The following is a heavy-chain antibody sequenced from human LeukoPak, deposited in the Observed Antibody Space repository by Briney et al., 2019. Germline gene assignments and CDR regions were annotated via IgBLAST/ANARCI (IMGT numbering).Heavy chain of an antibody. D-gene: IGHD6-19*01. CDR3: ARDGEPAVPGGAYFYGMDV. V-gene: IGHV1-46*01. CDR2: INPSGGGT. Sequence: ASVNVSCKASGYTFTSYYMHWIRQAPGQGLEWMGIINPSGGGTSYAQKFQGRVTMTGDTSTSTVYMELSSLTSEDTAVYYCARDGEPAVPGGAYFYGMDVWGQGTTVTVSS. J-gene: IGHJ6*02. CDR1: GYTFTSYY.